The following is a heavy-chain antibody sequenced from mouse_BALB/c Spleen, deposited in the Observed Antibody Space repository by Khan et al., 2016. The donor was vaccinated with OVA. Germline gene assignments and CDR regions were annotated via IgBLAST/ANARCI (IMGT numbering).Heavy chain of an antibody. J-gene: IGHJ3*01. V-gene: IGHV5-6*01. CDR1: GFTFSTYG. CDR2: ISSGGHYT. Sequence: EVQLVESGGDLVKPGGSLKLSCAASGFTFSTYGMSWVRQTPDMRLEWVATISSGGHYTYYPDSVKGRFTISRDNAKNTLYLQMSSLKSEDTAIYYCARLAYYYNSEGFAYWGQGTLVTVPA. CDR3: ARLAYYYNSEGFAY. D-gene: IGHD1-1*01.